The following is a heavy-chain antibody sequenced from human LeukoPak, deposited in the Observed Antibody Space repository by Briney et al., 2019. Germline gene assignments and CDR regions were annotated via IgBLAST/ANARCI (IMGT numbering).Heavy chain of an antibody. D-gene: IGHD1-26*01. CDR2: IKGDGTHT. Sequence: GGSLRLSCAASGFTFRNYSMHWVRQAPGKGLVWVSRIKGDGTHTIYADSVKGRFSISRDNAKSTLYLQMRSLRADDTAVYYCVRDWDHFDFDSWGQGTLVTVSS. V-gene: IGHV3-74*01. J-gene: IGHJ5*01. CDR1: GFTFRNYS. CDR3: VRDWDHFDFDS.